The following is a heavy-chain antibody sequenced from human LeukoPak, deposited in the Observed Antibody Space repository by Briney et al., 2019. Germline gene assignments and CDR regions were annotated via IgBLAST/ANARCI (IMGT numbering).Heavy chain of an antibody. CDR2: IYYSGST. CDR1: GGSISSSSYY. V-gene: IGHV4-39*07. J-gene: IGHJ4*02. D-gene: IGHD5-18*01. CDR3: AKGYSYGDY. Sequence: SETLSLTCTVSGGSISSSSYYWGWIRQPPGKGLEWIGSIYYSGSTYYNPSLKSRVTISVDTSKNQFSLKLSSVTAADTAVYYCAKGYSYGDYWGQGTLVTVSS.